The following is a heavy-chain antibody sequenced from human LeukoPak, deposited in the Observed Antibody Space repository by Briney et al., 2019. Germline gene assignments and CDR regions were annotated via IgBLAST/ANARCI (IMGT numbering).Heavy chain of an antibody. D-gene: IGHD2-15*01. CDR2: IYYSGST. CDR3: AREYRGYCSGSSCYGWFDP. CDR1: GDSISSGNYY. J-gene: IGHJ5*02. V-gene: IGHV4-31*03. Sequence: SETLSLTCTVSGDSISSGNYYWSWIRQHPGKGLEWIGYIYYSGSTYYNPSLKSRVTVSMDTSKNQFSLKLNSVSAADTAVYYCAREYRGYCSGSSCYGWFDPWGQGTLFTVSS.